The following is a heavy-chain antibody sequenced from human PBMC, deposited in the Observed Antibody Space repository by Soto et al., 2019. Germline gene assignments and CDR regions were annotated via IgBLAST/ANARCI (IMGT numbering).Heavy chain of an antibody. Sequence: QVQLQESGPGLVKPSQTLSLTCTVSGGSISSGDYYWSWIRQPPGKGLEWIGYIYYSGSTYYNPSLKRRVTIPVDTSKNQFSLKLSSVTAADTAVYYCASRTVVTQNFDYWGQGTLVTVSS. J-gene: IGHJ4*02. V-gene: IGHV4-30-4*01. CDR1: GGSISSGDYY. CDR3: ASRTVVTQNFDY. D-gene: IGHD2-21*02. CDR2: IYYSGST.